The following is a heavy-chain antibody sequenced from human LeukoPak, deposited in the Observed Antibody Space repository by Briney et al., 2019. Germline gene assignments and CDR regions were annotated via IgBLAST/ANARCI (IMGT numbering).Heavy chain of an antibody. CDR3: AKTDCTSTSCYIGWFDP. V-gene: IGHV3-23*01. Sequence: TGGTLRLSCAASGFTFSSYGISWVRQAPGKGLEWVSAISGSGANTYYSDSVKGRFTISRDNSKDTLYLQMNSPRAEDTALYYCAKTDCTSTSCYIGWFDPWGQGTLVTVSS. CDR1: GFTFSSYG. D-gene: IGHD2-2*02. J-gene: IGHJ5*02. CDR2: ISGSGANT.